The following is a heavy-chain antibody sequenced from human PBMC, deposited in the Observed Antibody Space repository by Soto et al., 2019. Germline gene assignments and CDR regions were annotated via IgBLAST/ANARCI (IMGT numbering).Heavy chain of an antibody. CDR1: GGSFSGYY. CDR2: INHSGST. Sequence: PSETLSLTCAVYGGSFSGYYWSWIRQPPGKGLEWIGEINHSGSTYYNPSLKSRVTISVDRSKNQLFLNLTSVTAADTAVYYCARLRGSGYLAYFDYWGQGSLVTVSS. V-gene: IGHV4-34*01. D-gene: IGHD2-15*01. J-gene: IGHJ4*02. CDR3: ARLRGSGYLAYFDY.